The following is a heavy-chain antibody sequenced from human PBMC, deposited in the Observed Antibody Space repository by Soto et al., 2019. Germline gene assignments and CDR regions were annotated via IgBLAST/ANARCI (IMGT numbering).Heavy chain of an antibody. CDR2: IYYSGST. CDR3: ARRIAVAGTQFFDY. CDR1: GGSISSYY. Sequence: QVQLQESGPGLVKPSETLSLTCTVSGGSISSYYWSWIRQPPGKGLEWIGYIYYSGSTNYNPSLKSRVTISVDTSQNQFSLKLSSVTAADTAVYYCARRIAVAGTQFFDYWGQGTLVTVSS. V-gene: IGHV4-59*01. J-gene: IGHJ4*02. D-gene: IGHD6-19*01.